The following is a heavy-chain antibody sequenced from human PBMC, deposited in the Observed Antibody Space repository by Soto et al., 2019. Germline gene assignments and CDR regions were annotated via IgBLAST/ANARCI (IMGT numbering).Heavy chain of an antibody. CDR3: ITWTLFCISTSCYQGHY. J-gene: IGHJ4*02. D-gene: IGHD2-2*01. CDR2: IKSKTDSGTT. V-gene: IGHV3-15*07. CDR1: GFTFRNAC. Sequence: GRSLRVSRAASGFTFRNACMNWVRHVPGKGLEWVGRIKSKTDSGTTDYAAPVKGRFTISRDDSKNTLYLQMNSLKTEDTAVYYCITWTLFCISTSCYQGHYWGPTLLVTVSS.